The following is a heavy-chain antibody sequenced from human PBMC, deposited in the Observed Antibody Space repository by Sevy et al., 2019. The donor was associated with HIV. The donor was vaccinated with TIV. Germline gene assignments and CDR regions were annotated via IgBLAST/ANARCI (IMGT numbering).Heavy chain of an antibody. CDR3: ARPNRYSSGWYDLDY. CDR2: IIPIFGTA. CDR1: GGTFSSYA. V-gene: IGHV1-69*13. D-gene: IGHD6-19*01. J-gene: IGHJ4*02. Sequence: ASVKVSCKASGGTFSSYAISWVRQAPGQGLEWMGGIIPIFGTANYAQKFQGRVTITADESTSTAYMELSSLRSEDTAVYYRARPNRYSSGWYDLDYWGQGTLVTVSS.